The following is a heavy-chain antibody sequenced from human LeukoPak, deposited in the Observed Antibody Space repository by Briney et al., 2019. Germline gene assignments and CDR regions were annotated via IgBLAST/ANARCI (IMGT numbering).Heavy chain of an antibody. CDR2: IYHSGST. CDR1: GYSISSGYY. D-gene: IGHD6-13*01. Sequence: PSETLSLTCTVSGYSISSGYYWGWIRQPPGKGLEWIGSIYHSGSTYYNPSLKSRVTISVDTSKNQFSLKLSSVTAADTAVYYCARAGPKAIAACFDYWGQGTLVTVSS. CDR3: ARAGPKAIAACFDY. J-gene: IGHJ4*02. V-gene: IGHV4-38-2*02.